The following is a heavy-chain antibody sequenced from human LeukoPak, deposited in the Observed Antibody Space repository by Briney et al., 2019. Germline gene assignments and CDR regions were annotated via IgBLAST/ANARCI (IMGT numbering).Heavy chain of an antibody. V-gene: IGHV1-18*01. CDR3: ARGPTTRIAVALRHTSNWLDP. D-gene: IGHD6-19*01. CDR2: ISAYNGNT. CDR1: GYTFTSYG. J-gene: IGHJ5*02. Sequence: ASVKVSCKASGYTFTSYGISWVRQAPGQGLEWMGWISAYNGNTNYAQKLQGRVTMTTDTSTSTAYMELRSLRSDDTAVYYCARGPTTRIAVALRHTSNWLDPWGQGTLVTVSS.